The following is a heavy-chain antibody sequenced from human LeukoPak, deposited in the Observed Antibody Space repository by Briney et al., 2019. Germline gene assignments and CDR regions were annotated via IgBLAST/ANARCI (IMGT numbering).Heavy chain of an antibody. D-gene: IGHD2-15*01. J-gene: IGHJ6*03. CDR2: TSNSAAT. CDR3: GRDALVGYFSYYYMDV. Sequence: SETLSLTCTVSGGSICSHNWTWIRQSPVKGLEWIGDTSNSAATSYNPSLKSRATISIETSKNKFSQKLSSVSAADTAVYYCGRDALVGYFSYYYMDVWGKRTTGTVSS. V-gene: IGHV4-59*11. CDR1: GGSICSHN.